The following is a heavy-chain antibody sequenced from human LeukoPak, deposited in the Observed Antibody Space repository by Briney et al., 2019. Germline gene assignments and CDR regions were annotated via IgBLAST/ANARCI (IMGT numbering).Heavy chain of an antibody. D-gene: IGHD1-26*01. V-gene: IGHV3-9*01. CDR3: AKVVGAKWEFPFDI. CDR1: GFTFDDFA. Sequence: QPGGSLRLSCAASGFTFDDFAMHWVRQAPGKGLEWVSGISWNSDSIGYADSVKGRFTISRDNSKNTLYLQMNSLRAGDTAVYYCAKVVGAKWEFPFDIWGQGTVVTVSS. CDR2: ISWNSDSI. J-gene: IGHJ3*02.